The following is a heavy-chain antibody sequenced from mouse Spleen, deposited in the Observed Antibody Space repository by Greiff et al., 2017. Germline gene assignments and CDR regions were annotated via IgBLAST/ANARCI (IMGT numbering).Heavy chain of an antibody. Sequence: QVQLQQPGAELVKPGASVKMSCKASGYTFTSYWITWVKQRPGQGLEWIGDIYPGSGSTNYNEKFKSKATLTVDTSSSTAYMQLSSLTSEDSAVYYCARRITTVVEAYAMDYWGQGTSVTVSS. D-gene: IGHD1-1*01. CDR3: ARRITTVVEAYAMDY. J-gene: IGHJ4*01. V-gene: IGHV1-55*01. CDR1: GYTFTSYW. CDR2: IYPGSGST.